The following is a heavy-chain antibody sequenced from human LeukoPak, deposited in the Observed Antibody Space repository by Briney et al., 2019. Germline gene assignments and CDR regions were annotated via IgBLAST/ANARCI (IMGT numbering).Heavy chain of an antibody. CDR2: ISSSSSYI. D-gene: IGHD6-13*01. CDR1: GFTFSNAW. J-gene: IGHJ4*02. CDR3: ARVQQQQVYYFDY. Sequence: GGSLRLSCAASGFTFSNAWMSWVRQAPGKGLEWVSSISSSSSYIYYADSVKGRFTISRDNAKNSMYLQMNSLRAEDTAVYYCARVQQQQVYYFDYWGQGTLVTVSS. V-gene: IGHV3-21*01.